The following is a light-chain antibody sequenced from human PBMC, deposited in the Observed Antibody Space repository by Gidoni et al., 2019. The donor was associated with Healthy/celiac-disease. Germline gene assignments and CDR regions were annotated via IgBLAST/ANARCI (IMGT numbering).Light chain of an antibody. CDR3: QSRLT. CDR2: WDS. J-gene: IGKJ4*01. V-gene: IGKV4-1*01. Sequence: DIVMTQSPASLAASLGERATINCKTRQSVLSSSNNKNYLNWYQQTAGQPPKLLFYWDSTREAGVPDRFSGGGSGTDFTLTISSLQAEDVAVYYCQSRLTFGGGTKVEIK. CDR1: QSVLSSSNNKNY.